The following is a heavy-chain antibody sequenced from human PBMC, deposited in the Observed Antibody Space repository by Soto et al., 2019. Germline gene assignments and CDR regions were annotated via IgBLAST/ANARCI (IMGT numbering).Heavy chain of an antibody. V-gene: IGHV4-59*01. CDR1: GVSITSYF. D-gene: IGHD5-12*01. Sequence: SETLSLTCTVSGVSITSYFWSWIRQTPGKGLDWIGSISFSGATYSNPSLKGRAALSVDTSENHLSLTLNSVTSADTAVYFCARDRRDGYTRYFDFWGQGNQVTVSS. CDR3: ARDRRDGYTRYFDF. CDR2: ISFSGAT. J-gene: IGHJ4*02.